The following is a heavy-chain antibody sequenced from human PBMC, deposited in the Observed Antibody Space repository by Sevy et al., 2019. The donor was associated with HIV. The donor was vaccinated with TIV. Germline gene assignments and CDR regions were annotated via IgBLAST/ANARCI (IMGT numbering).Heavy chain of an antibody. D-gene: IGHD4-4*01. CDR2: ISTGGATI. J-gene: IGHJ4*02. CDR1: GFTFSRYE. Sequence: GGSLRLSCVASGFTFSRYEVNWVRQAPGKGLQWVSYISTGGATIYYSHSLKGRFTISRDNAKNSVHLQMNSLRAEDTALYYCATSRRDDYKYFFDYWGQGTLVTVSS. CDR3: ATSRRDDYKYFFDY. V-gene: IGHV3-48*03.